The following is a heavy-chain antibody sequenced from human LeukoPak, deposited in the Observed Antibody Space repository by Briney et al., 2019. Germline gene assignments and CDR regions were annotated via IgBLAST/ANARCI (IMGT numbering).Heavy chain of an antibody. J-gene: IGHJ4*02. CDR2: ISTYNGNT. CDR1: GYTFTSYG. V-gene: IGHV1-18*01. D-gene: IGHD2-2*01. Sequence: GASVKVSCKASGYTFTSYGISWVRQAPGQGLEWMGWISTYNGNTNYAQKLQGRVTMTTDTSTSTAYMELRSLRSDDTAVYYCARTVSCSSTSRYLSDYWGQGTLVTVSS. CDR3: ARTVSCSSTSRYLSDY.